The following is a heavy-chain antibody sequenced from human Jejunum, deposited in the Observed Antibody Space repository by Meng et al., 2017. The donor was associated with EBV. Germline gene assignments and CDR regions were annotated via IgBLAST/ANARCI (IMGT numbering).Heavy chain of an antibody. D-gene: IGHD6-19*01. V-gene: IGHV4-59*01. J-gene: IGHJ4*02. CDR1: GDSISNYN. CDR3: ARRANGPRGWFDY. Sequence: QVQLQESGPGLVKPSETLSLTCTVSGDSISNYNWTWIRQPPGKGLEWIGYIYYSGSANHNPSLRSRVTMSRDTSKNQFSLKLTSVTAADTAVYYCARRANGPRGWFDYWGQGTLVTVSS. CDR2: IYYSGSA.